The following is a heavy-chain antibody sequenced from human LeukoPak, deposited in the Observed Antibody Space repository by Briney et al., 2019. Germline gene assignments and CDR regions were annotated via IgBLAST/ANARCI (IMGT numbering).Heavy chain of an antibody. J-gene: IGHJ5*02. D-gene: IGHD1-7*01. CDR3: ARDGDVGGNWNYVFNWFDP. CDR2: INTNTGNP. V-gene: IGHV7-4-1*02. Sequence: ASVKVSCKASGYTFTSYAMNWVRQAPGQGLEWMGWINTNTGNPTYAQGFTGRFVFSLDTSVSTAYLQISSLKAEGTAVYYCARDGDVGGNWNYVFNWFDPWGQGTLVTVSS. CDR1: GYTFTSYA.